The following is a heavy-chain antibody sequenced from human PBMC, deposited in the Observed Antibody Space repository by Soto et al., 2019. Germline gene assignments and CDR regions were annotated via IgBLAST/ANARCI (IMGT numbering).Heavy chain of an antibody. D-gene: IGHD2-15*01. CDR3: ARVEDHPENWFDP. CDR1: GGSISSYY. CDR2: IYYSGST. V-gene: IGHV4-59*01. Sequence: SETLSLTCTVSGGSISSYYWSWIRQPPGKGLEWIGYIYYSGSTNYNPSLKSRVTISVDTSKNQFSLKLSSVTAADTAVYYCARVEDHPENWFDPWGQGTLVTVSS. J-gene: IGHJ5*02.